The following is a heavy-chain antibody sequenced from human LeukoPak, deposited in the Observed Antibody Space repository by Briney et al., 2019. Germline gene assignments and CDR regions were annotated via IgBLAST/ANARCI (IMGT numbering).Heavy chain of an antibody. Sequence: GGSLRLSCAASGFTFSSYEMNWVRQAPGKGLEWVSYISSSGSTIYYADSVKGRFTISRDNAKDSLYLQMNSLRAEDTAVYYCAKEYSSGWYGYYFDYWGQGTLVTVSS. CDR3: AKEYSSGWYGYYFDY. V-gene: IGHV3-48*03. CDR1: GFTFSSYE. D-gene: IGHD6-19*01. J-gene: IGHJ4*02. CDR2: ISSSGSTI.